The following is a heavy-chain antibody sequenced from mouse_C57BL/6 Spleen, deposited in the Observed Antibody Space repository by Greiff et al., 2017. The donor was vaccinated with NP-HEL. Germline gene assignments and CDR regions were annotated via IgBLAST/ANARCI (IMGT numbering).Heavy chain of an antibody. Sequence: VQLVESGPGLVQPSQSLSITCTVSGFSLTSYGVHWVRQSPGKGLEWLGVIWSGGSPDYNAAFISRLSISKDKSKSQVFFKMNSLQADDTAIYYCARNYYGSSFLDYWGKGTTLTVSS. CDR1: GFSLTSYG. CDR2: IWSGGSP. V-gene: IGHV2-2*01. CDR3: ARNYYGSSFLDY. D-gene: IGHD1-1*01. J-gene: IGHJ2*01.